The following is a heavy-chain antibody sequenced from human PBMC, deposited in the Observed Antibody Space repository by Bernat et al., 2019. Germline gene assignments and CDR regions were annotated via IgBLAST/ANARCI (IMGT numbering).Heavy chain of an antibody. CDR1: VFTFSSSA. J-gene: IGHJ4*02. D-gene: IGHD6-6*01. V-gene: IGHV3-23*04. CDR2: ISGSDATT. Sequence: EVQLVESGGGLVQPGGSLRLSCAASVFTFSSSAMSWVRQAPGKGLEWVSGISGSDATTYYADSVKGRFTISRDNSRNTLYLQMNSLRAEDTAIYYCAKDLAHGSSSGLGGYWGQGTLVTVSS. CDR3: AKDLAHGSSSGLGGY.